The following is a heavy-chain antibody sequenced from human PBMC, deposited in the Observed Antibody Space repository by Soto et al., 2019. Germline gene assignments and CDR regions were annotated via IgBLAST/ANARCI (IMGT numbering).Heavy chain of an antibody. V-gene: IGHV3-74*01. Sequence: VQLVESGGGLVQPGGSLRLSCATSGFIFSSYWIHWVRQAPGKGLMWVSRINSDGSSTNYADSVKGRFTISRDNAKNTLYLQMNSLRAEDTAVYYCARGGGDGYNWGYTYWGQGTLVTVSS. CDR1: GFIFSSYW. J-gene: IGHJ4*02. D-gene: IGHD5-12*01. CDR2: INSDGSST. CDR3: ARGGGDGYNWGYTY.